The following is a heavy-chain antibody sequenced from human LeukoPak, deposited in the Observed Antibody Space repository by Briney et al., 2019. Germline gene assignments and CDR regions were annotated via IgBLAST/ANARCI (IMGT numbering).Heavy chain of an antibody. CDR3: ARLVSVHDAFDI. J-gene: IGHJ3*02. Sequence: ASVKVSCKASGYTFTSYDINWVRQATGQGLEGMGWMNPNSGNTGYAQKFQGRVTMTRNTSISTAYMELSSLRSEDTAVYYCARLVSVHDAFDIWGQGTMVTVS. CDR2: MNPNSGNT. CDR1: GYTFTSYD. D-gene: IGHD5/OR15-5a*01. V-gene: IGHV1-8*01.